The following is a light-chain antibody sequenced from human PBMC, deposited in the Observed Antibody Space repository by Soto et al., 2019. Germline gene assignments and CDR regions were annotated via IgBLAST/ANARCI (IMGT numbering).Light chain of an antibody. J-gene: IGKJ4*01. CDR2: AAS. CDR3: QHYGKLPLT. CDR1: QSVSSN. V-gene: IGKV3-20*01. Sequence: EIVLPQSPGTLSLSPGGSAPLSGRASQSVSSNLAWYQQKPGQAPRLLIYAASRRATGIPDRFSGSGSGTDFTLTISRLEPEDFAVYYCQHYGKLPLTVGGGTKVDI.